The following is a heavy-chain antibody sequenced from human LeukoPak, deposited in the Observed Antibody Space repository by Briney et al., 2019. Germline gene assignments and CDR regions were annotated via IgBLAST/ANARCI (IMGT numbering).Heavy chain of an antibody. CDR3: AKRVWATKVNDAFDI. CDR2: ISGSGGST. Sequence: GGSLRLSCAASGFTFSSYAMSWVRQALGKGLEWVSAISGSGGSTYYADSVKGRFTISRDNAKNSLYLQMNSLRAEDTAVYYCAKRVWATKVNDAFDIWGQGTMVTVSS. CDR1: GFTFSSYA. J-gene: IGHJ3*02. D-gene: IGHD1-14*01. V-gene: IGHV3-23*01.